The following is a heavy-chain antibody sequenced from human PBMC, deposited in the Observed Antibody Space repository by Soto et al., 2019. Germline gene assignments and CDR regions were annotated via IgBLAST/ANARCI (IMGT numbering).Heavy chain of an antibody. CDR2: INPNSGNT. D-gene: IGHD1-20*01. CDR3: VRSPSRVEKNNFAGGWFVP. Sequence: QVQLVQSGAEVKKPGASVKVSCKASGYPFTKYDINWVRQATGQGLEWMGWINPNSGNTGYSQKFQGRVTMTRNTCISTAYMELSSLRFDDTAVDYCVRSPSRVEKNNFAGGWFVPLGQGTLVTVSS. CDR1: GYPFTKYD. J-gene: IGHJ5*02. V-gene: IGHV1-8*01.